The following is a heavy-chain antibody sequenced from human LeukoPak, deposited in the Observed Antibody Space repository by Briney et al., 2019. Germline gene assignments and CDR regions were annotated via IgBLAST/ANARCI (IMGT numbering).Heavy chain of an antibody. CDR2: ISANNGNT. J-gene: IGHJ4*02. V-gene: IGHV1-18*01. CDR1: GYSFASFG. CDR3: ARDGGSYPLDY. Sequence: ASVKVSCKASGYSFASFGVNWVRQAPGQGLEWMGWISANNGNTNYAQNLQGRVTMTTDTSTSKVYMELRSLRSDDTAVYYCARDGGSYPLDYWGQGTLVTVSS. D-gene: IGHD1-26*01.